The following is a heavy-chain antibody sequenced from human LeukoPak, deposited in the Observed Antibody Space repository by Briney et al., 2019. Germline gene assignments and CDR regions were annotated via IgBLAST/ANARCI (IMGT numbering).Heavy chain of an antibody. CDR3: ARDEGSSGCDY. V-gene: IGHV1-2*06. D-gene: IGHD6-19*01. CDR2: INPNSGDT. J-gene: IGHJ4*02. Sequence: GASVKVSCKASGYTFTDYYMHWVRQAPGQGLEWMGRINPNSGDTIYAQKFQGRVTMTRDTSIITAYMELSRLRSDDTAVYYCARDEGSSGCDYWGQGTLVTVSS. CDR1: GYTFTDYY.